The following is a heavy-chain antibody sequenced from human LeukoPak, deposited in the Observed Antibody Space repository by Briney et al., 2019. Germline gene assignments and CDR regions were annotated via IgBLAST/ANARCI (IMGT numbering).Heavy chain of an antibody. CDR2: IYYSGST. CDR3: ARHLHYYDSSGYYPLYYMDV. V-gene: IGHV4-39*01. Sequence: SETLSLTCAVSGGSISSNSYYWGWIRQPPGKGLEWIGSIYYSGSTYYNPSLKSRVTISVDTSKNQFSLKLSSVTAADTAVYYCARHLHYYDSSGYYPLYYMDVWGKGTTVTISS. CDR1: GGSISSNSYY. D-gene: IGHD3-22*01. J-gene: IGHJ6*03.